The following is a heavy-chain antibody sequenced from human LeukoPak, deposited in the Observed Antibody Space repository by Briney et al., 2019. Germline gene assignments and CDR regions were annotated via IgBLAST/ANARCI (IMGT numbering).Heavy chain of an antibody. V-gene: IGHV1-2*02. CDR1: GYTFTGYY. D-gene: IGHD5-12*01. CDR2: INPNSGGA. CDR3: ARVTYENYFYYYMDV. J-gene: IGHJ6*03. Sequence: ASVKVSCKASGYTFTGYYMHWVRQAPGQGLEWMGWINPNSGGANYAQKFQGRVTMTRDTSISTAYMDLSRLGSDDTAVYYCARVTYENYFYYYMDVWGKGTTVTVSS.